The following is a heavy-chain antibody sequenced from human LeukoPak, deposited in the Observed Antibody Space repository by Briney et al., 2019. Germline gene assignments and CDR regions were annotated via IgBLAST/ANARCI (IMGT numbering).Heavy chain of an antibody. CDR3: ARETVYYYYMDV. Sequence: SETLSLTXTVSGGSISSYYWSWIRQPPGKRLEWIGYIYYSGSTNYNPSLKGRVTISVDTSKNQFSLKLSSVTAADTAVYYCARETVYYYYMDVWGKGTTVTVSS. CDR2: IYYSGST. J-gene: IGHJ6*03. CDR1: GGSISSYY. V-gene: IGHV4-59*01. D-gene: IGHD1-1*01.